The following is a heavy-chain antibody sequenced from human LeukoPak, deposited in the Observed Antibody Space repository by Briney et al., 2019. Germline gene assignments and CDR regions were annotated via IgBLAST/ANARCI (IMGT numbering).Heavy chain of an antibody. Sequence: PGGSLRLSCAASGFTFSTYTMHWVRQAPGRGLEWVAVLSHDGSNEDYGDPVKGRFTISRDNSKNTLYLQMNSLRAEDTAVYYCAQKMEGSYYGYWGQGTLVTVSS. J-gene: IGHJ4*02. CDR1: GFTFSTYT. D-gene: IGHD1-26*01. CDR2: LSHDGSNE. V-gene: IGHV3-30-3*01. CDR3: AQKMEGSYYGY.